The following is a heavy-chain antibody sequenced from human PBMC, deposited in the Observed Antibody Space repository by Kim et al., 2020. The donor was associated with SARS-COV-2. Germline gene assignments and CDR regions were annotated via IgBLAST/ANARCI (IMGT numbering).Heavy chain of an antibody. V-gene: IGHV3-30*01. J-gene: IGHJ4*02. CDR3: AREGIAAAGPPVEY. D-gene: IGHD6-13*01. Sequence: ADSVKGRFTIARDNSKNTLYLKMNSLRAEDTAVYYCAREGIAAAGPPVEYWGQGTLVTVSS.